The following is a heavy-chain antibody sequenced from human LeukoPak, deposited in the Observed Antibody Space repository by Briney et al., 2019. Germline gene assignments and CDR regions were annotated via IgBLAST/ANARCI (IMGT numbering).Heavy chain of an antibody. CDR1: GFTFSSYG. D-gene: IGHD3-10*01. CDR3: AKDGQSWELLWFGELYYYMDV. J-gene: IGHJ6*03. Sequence: AGGSLRLSCAASGFTFSSYGMHWVRQAPGKGLEWVAVISYDGSNKYYADSVKGRFTISRDNSKNTLYLQMNSLRAEDTAVYYCAKDGQSWELLWFGELYYYMDVWGKGTTVTVSS. V-gene: IGHV3-30*18. CDR2: ISYDGSNK.